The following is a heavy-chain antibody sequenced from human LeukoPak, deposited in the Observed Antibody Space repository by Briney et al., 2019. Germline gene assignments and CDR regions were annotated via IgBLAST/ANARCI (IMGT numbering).Heavy chain of an antibody. CDR2: INHSGST. J-gene: IGHJ4*02. Sequence: ESLRLSCAASGFTFTTYWMSWVRQLPGKGLEWIGEINHSGSTNYNPSLKSRVTISVDTSKNQFSLKLSSVTAADTAVYYCVWLGYWGQGTLVTVSS. CDR1: GFTFTTYW. V-gene: IGHV4-34*08. CDR3: VWLGY. D-gene: IGHD3-9*01.